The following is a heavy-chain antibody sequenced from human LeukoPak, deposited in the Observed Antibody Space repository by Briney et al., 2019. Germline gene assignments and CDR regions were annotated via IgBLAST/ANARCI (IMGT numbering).Heavy chain of an antibody. CDR3: VKGGGNVRRYFEY. CDR2: ISVNGGTT. Sequence: GGSLRLSCAASGFTFSSYAMTWVRQAPGKGLEWASSISVNGGTTYYADSVKGRFTISRDSSKNTLYLQMNSLRAEDTALYYCVKGGGNVRRYFEYWGQGTLVTVSS. CDR1: GFTFSSYA. V-gene: IGHV3-23*01. J-gene: IGHJ4*02. D-gene: IGHD4-23*01.